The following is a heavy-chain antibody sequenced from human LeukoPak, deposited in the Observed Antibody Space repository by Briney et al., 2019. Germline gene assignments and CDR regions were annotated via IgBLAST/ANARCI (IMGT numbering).Heavy chain of an antibody. V-gene: IGHV3-23*01. CDR2: ISGSGGST. CDR3: AKDPILSSIAAHNWFDP. CDR1: GFTFSSYA. Sequence: GGSLRLSCAASGFTFSSYAMSWVRQAPGKGLEWVSAISGSGGSTYYAGSVKGRFTISRDNSKNTLYLQMNSLRAEDTAVYYCAKDPILSSIAAHNWFDPWGQGTLVTVSS. J-gene: IGHJ5*02. D-gene: IGHD6-6*01.